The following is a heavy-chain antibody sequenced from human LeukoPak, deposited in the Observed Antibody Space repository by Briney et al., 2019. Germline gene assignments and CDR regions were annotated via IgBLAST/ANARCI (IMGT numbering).Heavy chain of an antibody. CDR2: IYTSGST. V-gene: IGHV4-61*02. J-gene: IGHJ5*02. CDR3: ARDPHPNWFDP. Sequence: SETLSLTCTVSGGSISSGSYHWSWIRQPAGKGLEWIGRIYTSGSTNYNPSLKSRVTISVDTSKNHFSLKLSSVTAADTAVYYCARDPHPNWFDPWGQGTLVTVSS. CDR1: GGSISSGSYH.